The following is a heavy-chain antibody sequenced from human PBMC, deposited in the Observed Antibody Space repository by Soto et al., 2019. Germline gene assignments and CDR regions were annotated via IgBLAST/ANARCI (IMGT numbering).Heavy chain of an antibody. CDR2: INHSGST. D-gene: IGHD6-13*01. CDR1: GGSFSGYY. V-gene: IGHV4-34*01. CDR3: ARGRHGYSSSWYLGWFDP. Sequence: SETLSLTCAVYGGSFSGYYWSWIRQPPGKGLEWIGEINHSGSTNYNPSLKSRVTISVDTSKNQFSLKLSSVTAADTAVYYCARGRHGYSSSWYLGWFDPWGQGTLVTVSS. J-gene: IGHJ5*02.